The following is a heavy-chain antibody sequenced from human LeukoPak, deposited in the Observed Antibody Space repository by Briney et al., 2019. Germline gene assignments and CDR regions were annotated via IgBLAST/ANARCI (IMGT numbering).Heavy chain of an antibody. Sequence: ASVKVSCKASGYTFTSYYMHWVRQAPGQGLEWMGIINPSGGSTSYAQKFQGRVTMTRDTSTSTVYMELSSLRSEDTAVYYCHARGTMTVVAIDYWGQGTLVTVSS. CDR3: HARGTMTVVAIDY. V-gene: IGHV1-46*01. CDR2: INPSGGST. J-gene: IGHJ4*02. D-gene: IGHD3-22*01. CDR1: GYTFTSYY.